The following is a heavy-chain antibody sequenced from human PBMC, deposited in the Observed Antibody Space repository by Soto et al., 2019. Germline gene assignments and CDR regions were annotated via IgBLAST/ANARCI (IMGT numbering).Heavy chain of an antibody. CDR1: GYTFSNYG. V-gene: IGHV1-18*04. CDR3: ARRPGTTIFDY. J-gene: IGHJ4*02. D-gene: IGHD1-1*01. CDR2: IRIYSDDT. Sequence: ASVKVSCKASGYTFSNYGISWVRQAPGQGLEWMGWIRIYSDDTHFAQKFQGRVTMTADTSTTTAYLDLSDLTSDDTAVYFCARRPGTTIFDYWGPGXLVTVYS.